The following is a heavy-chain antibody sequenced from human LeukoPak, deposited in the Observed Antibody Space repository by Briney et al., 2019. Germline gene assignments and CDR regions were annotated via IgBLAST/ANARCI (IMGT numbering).Heavy chain of an antibody. CDR2: IYYSGTT. CDR3: VRRIAVPGSYYFDY. J-gene: IGHJ4*02. CDR1: GHSTRSSTYY. V-gene: IGHV4-39*07. D-gene: IGHD6-13*01. Sequence: SHTLSLICTVSGHSTRSSTYYWDWIRQAPGKGLEWNQYIYYSGTTNYNPSLKSRVTLSLDTSKNQFSLRLSSVTAADTAVYYCVRRIAVPGSYYFDYWGQGTLVTVSS.